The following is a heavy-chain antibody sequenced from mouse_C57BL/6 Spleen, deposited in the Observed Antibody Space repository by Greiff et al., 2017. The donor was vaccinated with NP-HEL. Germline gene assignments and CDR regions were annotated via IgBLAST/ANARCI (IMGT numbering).Heavy chain of an antibody. J-gene: IGHJ4*01. Sequence: EVKLMESGPGLVKPSQSLSLTCSVTGYSITSGYYWNWIRQFPGNKLEWMGYISYDGSNNYNPSLKNRISITRDTSKNQFFLKLNSVTTEDTATYYCARAGQLRLRGYAMDYWGQGTSVTVSS. CDR3: ARAGQLRLRGYAMDY. CDR1: GYSITSGYY. D-gene: IGHD3-2*02. CDR2: ISYDGSN. V-gene: IGHV3-6*01.